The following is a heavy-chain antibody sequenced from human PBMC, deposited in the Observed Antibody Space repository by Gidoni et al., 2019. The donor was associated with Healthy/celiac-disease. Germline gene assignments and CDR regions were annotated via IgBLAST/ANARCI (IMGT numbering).Heavy chain of an antibody. CDR3: ARGRRVDIVVVPAAPDYYYGMDV. D-gene: IGHD2-2*03. V-gene: IGHV4-34*01. CDR1: GGSFSGSY. Sequence: QVQLQQWGAGLLKPSETLSLTCAVYGGSFSGSYCSCIPQPPGKGLEWIGEINHSGSTNYNPSLKSRVTISVDTSKNQFSLKLSSVTAADTAVYYCARGRRVDIVVVPAAPDYYYGMDVWGQGTTVTVSS. J-gene: IGHJ6*02. CDR2: INHSGST.